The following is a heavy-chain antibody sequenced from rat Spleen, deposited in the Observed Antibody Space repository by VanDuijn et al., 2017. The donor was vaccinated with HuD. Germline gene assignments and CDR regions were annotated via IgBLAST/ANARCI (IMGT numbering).Heavy chain of an antibody. V-gene: IGHV5-20*01. Sequence: EVQLVESGGGLVQPGRSLKLSCAASGFTFSDYYMAWVRQAPTKGLEWVASISYDGGSTYYRDSVKGRFTISRDNAKSSLYLQMDSLRSEDTATYYWTTERIASFWYVDFWGPGTMVTVSS. CDR1: GFTFSDYY. J-gene: IGHJ1*01. CDR2: ISYDGGST. D-gene: IGHD1-6*01. CDR3: TTERIASFWYVDF.